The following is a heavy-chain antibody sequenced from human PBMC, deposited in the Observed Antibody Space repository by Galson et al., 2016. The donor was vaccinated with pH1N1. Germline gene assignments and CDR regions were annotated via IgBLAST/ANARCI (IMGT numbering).Heavy chain of an antibody. CDR2: ISGGGATT. CDR3: AKVTDVCTVTRCFPYGMHA. J-gene: IGHJ6*02. CDR1: GFTFRTFA. V-gene: IGHV3-23*01. D-gene: IGHD2-2*01. Sequence: SLRLSCAPSGFTFRTFAMGWVRQAPGKGLQWLSAISGGGATTYYIDSVKGRFTISRDNSKNTLYLQMHSLRAEDTATYYCAKVTDVCTVTRCFPYGMHAWGQGTTVTVSS.